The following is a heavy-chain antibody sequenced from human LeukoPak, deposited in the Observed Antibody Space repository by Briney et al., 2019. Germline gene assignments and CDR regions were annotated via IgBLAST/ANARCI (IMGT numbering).Heavy chain of an antibody. D-gene: IGHD5-12*01. CDR2: IFYSGST. J-gene: IGHJ4*02. Sequence: PSETLSLTCTVSGVSISSYYWSWIRQSPGKGLEWIGYIFYSGSTNYNPSLKSRVTISVDTSKNQFSLKLTSVTVADTAVYYCARSRAYDYHFDNWGQGTLVTVSS. CDR3: ARSRAYDYHFDN. CDR1: GVSISSYY. V-gene: IGHV4-59*01.